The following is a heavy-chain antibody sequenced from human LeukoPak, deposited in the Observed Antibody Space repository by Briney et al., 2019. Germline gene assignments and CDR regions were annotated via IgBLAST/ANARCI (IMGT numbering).Heavy chain of an antibody. J-gene: IGHJ3*02. V-gene: IGHV4-34*01. CDR3: ARGYPRYSSSWTSYAFDI. Sequence: SETLSLTCAVYGGSFSGYYWSWIRQPPGKGLEWSGEINHSGSTNYNPSLKSRVTISVDTSKNQFSLKLSSVTAADTAVYYCARGYPRYSSSWTSYAFDIWGQGTMVTVSS. D-gene: IGHD6-13*01. CDR1: GGSFSGYY. CDR2: INHSGST.